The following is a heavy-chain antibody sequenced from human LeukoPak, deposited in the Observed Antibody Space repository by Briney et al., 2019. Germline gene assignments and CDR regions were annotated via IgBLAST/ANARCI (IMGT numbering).Heavy chain of an antibody. CDR3: ARRGSSSSLYYYGMDV. Sequence: ASVKVSCKASGYTFTSYYLYWVRQAPGQGLEWMGIINPSGGSTSYAQKFQGRVTMTRDTSTSTVYMELSSLRSEDTAVYYCARRGSSSSLYYYGMDVWGQGTTVTVSS. J-gene: IGHJ6*02. CDR1: GYTFTSYY. D-gene: IGHD6-6*01. V-gene: IGHV1-46*01. CDR2: INPSGGST.